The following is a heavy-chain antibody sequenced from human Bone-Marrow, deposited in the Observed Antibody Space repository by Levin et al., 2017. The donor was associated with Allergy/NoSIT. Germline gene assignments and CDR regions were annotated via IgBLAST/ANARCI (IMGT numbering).Heavy chain of an antibody. CDR2: IKPLLNTV. V-gene: IGHV1-69*13. J-gene: IGHJ4*02. Sequence: GASVKVSCKVDGGTFKSYAINWVRQAPGQGLEWMGGIKPLLNTVEYRDSFADRVKIIADDSTNTVYMEVSSLRSEDTAVYYCASLRDHLYWGQGTLVTVPS. CDR1: GGTFKSYA. CDR3: ASLRDHLY.